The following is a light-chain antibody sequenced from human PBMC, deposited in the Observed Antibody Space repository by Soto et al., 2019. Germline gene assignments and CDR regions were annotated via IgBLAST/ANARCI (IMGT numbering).Light chain of an antibody. Sequence: QSVLTQPASVSGSPGQSITISCTGTSSDVGGYDHVSWYQQHPGKAPKLMIYDVSSRPSGVSNRFSGSKSGNTASLTISGLQVEEEADYYCSSYTSSSTVFGGGTKVTVL. CDR3: SSYTSSSTV. CDR1: SSDVGGYDH. V-gene: IGLV2-14*03. J-gene: IGLJ2*01. CDR2: DVS.